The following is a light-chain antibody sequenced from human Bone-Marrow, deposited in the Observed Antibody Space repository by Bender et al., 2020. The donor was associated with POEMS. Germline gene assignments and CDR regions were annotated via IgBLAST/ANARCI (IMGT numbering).Light chain of an antibody. V-gene: IGLV1-44*01. CDR2: SSH. J-gene: IGLJ3*02. Sequence: QSVLTQPPSASGTPGQRVTISCSGGSSNIGAHAVIWYQHLPGTAPKLLIYSSHRRPSEVPDRFSGDSAGTSAPLAISGLQSEDEADYYCAVWDDSLNGWVFGGGTKLTVL. CDR3: AVWDDSLNGWV. CDR1: SSNIGAHA.